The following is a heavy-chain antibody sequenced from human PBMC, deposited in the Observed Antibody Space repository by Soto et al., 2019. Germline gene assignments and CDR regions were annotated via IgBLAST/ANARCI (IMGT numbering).Heavy chain of an antibody. Sequence: GGSLRLSCAASGFTFSSYAMSWVRQAPGKGLEWVSAISGSGGGTYYADSVKGRFTISRDNSKNTLYLQMNSLRAEDTAVYYCAKVRWWELLSGNAFDIWGQGTMVTVSS. CDR3: AKVRWWELLSGNAFDI. CDR2: ISGSGGGT. V-gene: IGHV3-23*01. J-gene: IGHJ3*02. D-gene: IGHD1-26*01. CDR1: GFTFSSYA.